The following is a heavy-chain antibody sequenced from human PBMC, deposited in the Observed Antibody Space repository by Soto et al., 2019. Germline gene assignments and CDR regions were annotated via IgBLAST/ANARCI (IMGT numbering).Heavy chain of an antibody. CDR3: ARDGEWLKSNYYYYNGMDV. V-gene: IGHV1-2*02. Sequence: QVQLVQSGAEVKKPGASVKVSCKTSGYTFSGYYMYWVRQAPGQGLEWMGWINPNSGGTTYGQKFQCRVTMTRDTSISTAYMELSRLRSDDTAVYYCARDGEWLKSNYYYYNGMDVWGQGTTVTVSS. J-gene: IGHJ6*02. CDR1: GYTFSGYY. CDR2: INPNSGGT. D-gene: IGHD5-12*01.